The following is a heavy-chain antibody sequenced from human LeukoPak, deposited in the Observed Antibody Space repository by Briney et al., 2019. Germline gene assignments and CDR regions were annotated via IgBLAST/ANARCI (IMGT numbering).Heavy chain of an antibody. CDR2: IYTSGST. Sequence: SETLSLTCTVSGGSISSGGYYWSWIRQPPGKGLEWIGRIYTSGSTNYNPSLKSRVTISVDTSKNQFSLKLSSVTAADTAVYYCARDYPTAPPPYHLNLRGQGTTVTVSS. V-gene: IGHV4-61*02. D-gene: IGHD1-14*01. J-gene: IGHJ6*02. CDR1: GGSISSGGYY. CDR3: ARDYPTAPPPYHLNL.